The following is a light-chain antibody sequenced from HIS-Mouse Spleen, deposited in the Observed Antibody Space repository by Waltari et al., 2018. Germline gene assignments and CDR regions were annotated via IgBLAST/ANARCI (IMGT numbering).Light chain of an antibody. CDR1: QSVSSY. CDR3: QQRSNWLPYT. V-gene: IGKV3-11*01. CDR2: DAS. J-gene: IGKJ2*01. Sequence: EIVLTQSPATLSLSPGERATLSCRASQSVSSYLAWYQQKPGQAPRLLIYDASIRATGIPARFSGSGSGTDLTLTISSRGPEDFAVYYCQQRSNWLPYTFGQGTKLEIK.